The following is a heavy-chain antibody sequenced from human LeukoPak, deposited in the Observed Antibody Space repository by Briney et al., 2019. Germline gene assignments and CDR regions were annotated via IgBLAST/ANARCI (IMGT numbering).Heavy chain of an antibody. J-gene: IGHJ4*02. CDR3: ATYDMATIYFQS. Sequence: PSQTLSLTCTVSGGSISSGGYYWTWIRQSPGKGLEWIGEVNARGITNYSPSLKSRLTISVDTPQNRFTLKLRSVTAADTAVYFCATYDMATIYFQSWGQGDLVIVSS. CDR2: VNARGIT. CDR1: GGSISSGGYY. D-gene: IGHD5-24*01. V-gene: IGHV4-61*09.